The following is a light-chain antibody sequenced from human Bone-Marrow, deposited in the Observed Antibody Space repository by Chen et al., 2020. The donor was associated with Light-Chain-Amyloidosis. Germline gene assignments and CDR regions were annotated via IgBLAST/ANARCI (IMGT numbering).Light chain of an antibody. CDR1: SSNIGAGFD. CDR2: GNS. CDR3: QSYDSSLSGWV. J-gene: IGLJ3*02. V-gene: IGLV1-40*01. Sequence: QSVLTQPPSVSGAPGQRVTISFTWSSSNIGAGFDVHWSQQLPGTAPKLLIYGNSNRPSGVPDRFSGSKSGTSASLAITGLQAEDEAYYYCQSYDSSLSGWVFGGGTKLTVL.